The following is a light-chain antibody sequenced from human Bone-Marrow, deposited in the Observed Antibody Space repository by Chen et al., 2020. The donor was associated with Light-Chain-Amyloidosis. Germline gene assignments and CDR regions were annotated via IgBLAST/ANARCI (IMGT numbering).Light chain of an antibody. CDR3: CSYAGSSTL. CDR2: EGS. J-gene: IGLJ3*02. CDR1: SSDVGSYTL. Sequence: QSALTQPASVSGSPGQSITISCTGTSSDVGSYTLVSWYQQHPGKAPKLMIYEGSKRPSGVSNRFSGSKSGNTASLTISGLQAEDEADYYCCSYAGSSTLFGGGTK. V-gene: IGLV2-23*01.